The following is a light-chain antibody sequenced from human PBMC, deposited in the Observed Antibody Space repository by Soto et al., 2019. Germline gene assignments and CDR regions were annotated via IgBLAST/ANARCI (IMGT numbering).Light chain of an antibody. J-gene: IGLJ1*01. CDR3: QSYDTSLSGGSV. CDR1: SSNIGAGFD. V-gene: IGLV1-40*01. Sequence: QSALTQSPSVSGAPGQRVSISCTGTSSNIGAGFDVHWYQQLPATAPKLLIYGNNNRPSGVPDRFSGSKSGTSASLAITGLQADDEADYYCQSYDTSLSGGSVFGTGTKLTVL. CDR2: GNN.